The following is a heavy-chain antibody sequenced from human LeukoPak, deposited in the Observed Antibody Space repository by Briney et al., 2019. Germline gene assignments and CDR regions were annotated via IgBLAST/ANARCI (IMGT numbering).Heavy chain of an antibody. CDR3: AKGDSSGYYDAFDI. CDR2: TNTDGSST. D-gene: IGHD3-22*01. V-gene: IGHV3-74*01. Sequence: GGSLRLSCAASGFTFSSYYMHWVRQAPGKGLVWVSRTNTDGSSTTYADSVKGRFTISRDNAKNTLYLQMNSLRAEDTAVYYCAKGDSSGYYDAFDIWGQGTMVTVSS. CDR1: GFTFSSYY. J-gene: IGHJ3*02.